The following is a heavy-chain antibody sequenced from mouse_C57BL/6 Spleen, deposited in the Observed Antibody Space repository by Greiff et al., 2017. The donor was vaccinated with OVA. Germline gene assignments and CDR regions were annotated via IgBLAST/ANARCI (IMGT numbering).Heavy chain of an antibody. CDR1: GYTFTSYW. D-gene: IGHD1-1*01. CDR2: IDPSDSYT. Sequence: QVQLQQPGAELVRPGTSVKLSCKASGYTFTSYWMHWVKQRPGQGLEWIGVIDPSDSYTNYNQKFKGKATLTVDTSSSTAYMQLSSLTSEDSAVYYCAREAYYYLYYFDYWGQGTTLTVSS. J-gene: IGHJ2*01. CDR3: AREAYYYLYYFDY. V-gene: IGHV1-59*01.